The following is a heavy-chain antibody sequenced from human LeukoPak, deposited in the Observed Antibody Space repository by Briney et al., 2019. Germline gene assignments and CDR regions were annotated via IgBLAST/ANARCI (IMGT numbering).Heavy chain of an antibody. CDR3: ARGQGSGSSWAFDY. CDR2: IHYSGST. J-gene: IGHJ4*02. CDR1: GDSISSYS. Sequence: PSETLSLTCSVSGDSISSYSWSWIRQPPGKGLGWIGYIHYSGSTTYNPSLKSRAIISIDPSKHQFSLSLSSVTAADTAVYYCARGQGSGSSWAFDYWGQGTLVTVSS. D-gene: IGHD1-26*01. V-gene: IGHV4-59*01.